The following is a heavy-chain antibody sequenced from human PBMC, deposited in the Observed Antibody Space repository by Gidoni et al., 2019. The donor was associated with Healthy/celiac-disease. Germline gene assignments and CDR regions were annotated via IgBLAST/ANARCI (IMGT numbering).Heavy chain of an antibody. J-gene: IGHJ4*02. CDR3: ARTYYYDSSGLD. V-gene: IGHV3-21*01. CDR2: ISSSSSYI. D-gene: IGHD3-22*01. CDR1: AFTFSSYS. Sequence: EVQLLESGGGLVKPGGSLRLSCAASAFTFSSYSMNWVRQAPGKGLGWLSSISSSSSYIYYEDSVKGRFTISRDNAKNSLYLQMNSLRAEDTAVYYCARTYYYDSSGLDWGQGTLVTVSS.